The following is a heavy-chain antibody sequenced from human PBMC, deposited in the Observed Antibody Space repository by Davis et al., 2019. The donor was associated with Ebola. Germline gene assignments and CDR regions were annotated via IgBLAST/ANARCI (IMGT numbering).Heavy chain of an antibody. CDR1: GFTFSNAW. CDR3: AKSGLSFGVVKYHYGMDV. CDR2: ISSSSVYI. J-gene: IGHJ6*04. Sequence: GGSLRLSCAASGFTFSNAWMSWVRQAPGKGLEWVSSISSSSVYIYYADSVEGRFTISRDNAKNSLYLQMNSLRAEDTAVYYCAKSGLSFGVVKYHYGMDVWGKGTTVTVSS. D-gene: IGHD3-3*01. V-gene: IGHV3-21*04.